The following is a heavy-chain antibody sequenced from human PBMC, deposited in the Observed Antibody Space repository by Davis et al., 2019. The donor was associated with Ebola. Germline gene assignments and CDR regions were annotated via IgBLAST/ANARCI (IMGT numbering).Heavy chain of an antibody. CDR2: IDSASNAI. Sequence: PGGSLRLSCAASGFLFGTYTMNWVRQAPGQGLEWVASIDSASNAIHYADASQGRFTVSRDNAKASVYLQLDSLRADDTAVYYCVRDFYLDFDYWGQGTLVTVSS. CDR1: GFLFGTYT. J-gene: IGHJ4*02. D-gene: IGHD3-3*01. V-gene: IGHV3-21*01. CDR3: VRDFYLDFDY.